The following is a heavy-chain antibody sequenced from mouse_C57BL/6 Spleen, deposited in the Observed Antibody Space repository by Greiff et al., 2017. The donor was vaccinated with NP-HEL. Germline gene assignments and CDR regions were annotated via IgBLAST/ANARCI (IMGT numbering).Heavy chain of an antibody. CDR3: ARHEGLDSSGLYYFDY. Sequence: VQLKESGPELVKPGASVKISCKASGYSFTDYNMNWVKQSNGKSLEWIGVINPNYGTTSYNQKFKGKATLTVDQSSSTAYMQLNSLTSEDSAVYYCARHEGLDSSGLYYFDYWGQGTTLTVSS. J-gene: IGHJ2*01. CDR2: INPNYGTT. D-gene: IGHD3-2*02. V-gene: IGHV1-39*01. CDR1: GYSFTDYN.